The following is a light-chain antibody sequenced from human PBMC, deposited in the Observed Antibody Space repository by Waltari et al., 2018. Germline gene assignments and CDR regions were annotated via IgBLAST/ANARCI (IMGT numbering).Light chain of an antibody. CDR2: QGN. V-gene: IGLV3-1*01. CDR3: QAWDSSTAI. Sequence: SYELTQPPSASVSPGQTASITCSGAKLGDKQACWYTHKPGPSPVLVIYQGNNRPSGIPRRFSCSNAGNTATLTIRGTQAMDEADYYCQAWDSSTAIFGGGTKLTVL. CDR1: KLGDKQ. J-gene: IGLJ2*01.